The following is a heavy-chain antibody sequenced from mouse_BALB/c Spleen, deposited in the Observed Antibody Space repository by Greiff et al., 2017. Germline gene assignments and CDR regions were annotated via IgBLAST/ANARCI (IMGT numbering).Heavy chain of an antibody. CDR3: ARLRYGNYESAMDY. CDR2: ISSGGGST. V-gene: IGHV5-12-1*01. CDR1: GFAFSSYD. Sequence: EVKLVESGGGLVKPGGSLKLSCAASGFAFSSYDMSWVRQTPEKRLEWVAYISSGGGSTYYPDTVKGRFTISRDNAKNTLYLQMSSLKSEDTAMYYCARLRYGNYESAMDYWGQGTSVTVSS. J-gene: IGHJ4*01. D-gene: IGHD2-10*02.